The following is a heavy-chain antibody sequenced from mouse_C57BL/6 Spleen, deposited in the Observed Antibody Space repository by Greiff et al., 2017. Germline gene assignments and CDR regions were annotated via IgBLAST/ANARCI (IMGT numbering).Heavy chain of an antibody. CDR1: GYTFTSYW. V-gene: IGHV1-52*01. CDR3: ASGDYGYVYAMDY. D-gene: IGHD2-2*01. CDR2: IDPSDSET. Sequence: QVQLQQPGAELVRPGSSVKLSCKASGYTFTSYWMHWVKQRPIQGLEWIGNIDPSDSETHYNQKFKDKATLTVDKSSSTAYMQLSSLTSEDSAVYYGASGDYGYVYAMDYWGEGTSVTVSS. J-gene: IGHJ4*01.